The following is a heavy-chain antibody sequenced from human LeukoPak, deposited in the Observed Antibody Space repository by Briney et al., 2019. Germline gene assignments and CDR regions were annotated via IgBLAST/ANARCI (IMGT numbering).Heavy chain of an antibody. J-gene: IGHJ4*02. Sequence: GESLKISCQGFGYPFTTSWIGWVRQLPGKGLEWTAIIYAGNSDAKYSPSFQGQVSISTDRSISTAYLHWSSLKASDTAMYYCASPLVRGVITRFAYWGQGSLVTVSS. CDR2: IYAGNSDA. CDR3: ASPLVRGVITRFAY. D-gene: IGHD3-10*01. V-gene: IGHV5-51*01. CDR1: GYPFTTSW.